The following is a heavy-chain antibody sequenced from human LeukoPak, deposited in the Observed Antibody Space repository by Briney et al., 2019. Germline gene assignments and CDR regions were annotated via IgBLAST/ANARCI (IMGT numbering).Heavy chain of an antibody. CDR2: ISGSGSPT. J-gene: IGHJ4*02. CDR1: GFSFTNYA. Sequence: GGSLRLSCAASGFSFTNYAMNWVRRAPGKGLEWVSGISGSGSPTFCADSVKGRFTISRDNSKNTLYLQMNSLRVEDTATYYCAKDDDAVTPTYFDYWGQGNLVTVSS. V-gene: IGHV3-23*01. CDR3: AKDDDAVTPTYFDY. D-gene: IGHD2-21*02.